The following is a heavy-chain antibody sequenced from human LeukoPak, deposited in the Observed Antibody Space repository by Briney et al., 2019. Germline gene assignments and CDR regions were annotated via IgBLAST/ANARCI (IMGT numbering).Heavy chain of an antibody. CDR3: ARDLYGIAAAAPDY. J-gene: IGHJ4*02. V-gene: IGHV3-33*01. CDR1: GFTFSSYG. CDR2: IWYDGSNK. D-gene: IGHD6-13*01. Sequence: GGSLRLSCAASGFTFSSYGMHWVRQAPGKGLEWVAVIWYDGSNKYYADSVKGRFTISRDNSKNTLYLQMNSLRAEDTAVYYCARDLYGIAAAAPDYWGQGTLVTVSS.